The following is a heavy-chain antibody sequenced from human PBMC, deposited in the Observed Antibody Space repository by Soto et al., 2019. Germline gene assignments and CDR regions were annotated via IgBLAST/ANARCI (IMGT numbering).Heavy chain of an antibody. Sequence: QITLKESGPPLVKPTQTLTLTCTFSGFSLSTRGVGVGWIRQPPGKALEWLTLIYWDDDKRYNPYLKSRLTITKDTSKSQVVLTMTNMAPVDTATYLCAYSSWQTFDYWGQGTLVTVSS. CDR1: GFSLSTRGVG. J-gene: IGHJ4*02. CDR3: AYSSWQTFDY. D-gene: IGHD2-21*01. CDR2: IYWDDDK. V-gene: IGHV2-5*02.